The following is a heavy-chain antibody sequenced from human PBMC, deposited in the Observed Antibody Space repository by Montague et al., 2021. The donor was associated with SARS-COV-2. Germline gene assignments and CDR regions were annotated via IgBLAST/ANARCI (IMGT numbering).Heavy chain of an antibody. D-gene: IGHD6-25*01. Sequence: SETLSLTCAVYGGSFSGYYWSWVRRPPGKGLEWIGEITRSGNTNYNPYLKSRVTISVDTSKNQLSLTLTSVTAADAAVYYCARGLSGSYSGGWVPVALFDWYHYMGVWGKGITVTVSS. V-gene: IGHV4-34*01. CDR1: GGSFSGYY. CDR2: ITRSGNT. J-gene: IGHJ6*03. CDR3: ARGLSGSYSGGWVPVALFDWYHYMGV.